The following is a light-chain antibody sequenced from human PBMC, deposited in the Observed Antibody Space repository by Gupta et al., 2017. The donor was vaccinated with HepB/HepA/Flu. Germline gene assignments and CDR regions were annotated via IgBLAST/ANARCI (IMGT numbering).Light chain of an antibody. J-gene: IGKJ2*01. CDR1: QSIRNY. CDR2: TAS. Sequence: DIQMTQSPSSLSASVGDRVTITCRASQSIRNYLNWYQQKPGKAPKLLIYTASSLQSGVPTRFSGSGSGTXFALTIXRLQPEDFASYFCQQSDSFPFTFGXGTKLEIK. V-gene: IGKV1-39*01. CDR3: QQSDSFPFT.